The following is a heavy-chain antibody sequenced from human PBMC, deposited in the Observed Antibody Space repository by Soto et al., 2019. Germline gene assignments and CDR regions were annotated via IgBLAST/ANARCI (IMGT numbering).Heavy chain of an antibody. J-gene: IGHJ4*02. V-gene: IGHV1-69*12. CDR1: GGTFSTYA. CDR2: IIPMFGTA. Sequence: QVQLVQAGGEVKKPESSVKVSCKAPGGTFSTYAISWVRQAPGQGLEWMGGIIPMFGTANYAQRFQDRVTITADESTNTVYTELSSLRSEDTAVYFCASGIQLWLRRINNGYSGWGQGTLVTVSS. D-gene: IGHD5-18*01. CDR3: ASGIQLWLRRINNGYSG.